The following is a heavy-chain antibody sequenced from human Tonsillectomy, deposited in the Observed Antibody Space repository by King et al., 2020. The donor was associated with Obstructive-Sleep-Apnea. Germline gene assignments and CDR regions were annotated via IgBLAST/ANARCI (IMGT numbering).Heavy chain of an antibody. V-gene: IGHV4-31*03. D-gene: IGHD3-16*02. J-gene: IGHJ4*02. Sequence: QLQESGPGLVKPSQTLSLTCTVSGGSISSIGYYWSWIRQHPGKGLEWIGYIYYSGSTYYNPSLKSRVTISVDTSKNQFYLKLSSLTAADTAVYYCARDFGLSGLYDYWDQGTLVTVSS. CDR3: ARDFGLSGLYDY. CDR1: GGSISSIGYY. CDR2: IYYSGST.